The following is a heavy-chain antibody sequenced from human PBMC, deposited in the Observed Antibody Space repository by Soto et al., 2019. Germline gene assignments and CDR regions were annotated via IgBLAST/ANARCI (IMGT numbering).Heavy chain of an antibody. CDR3: AKVRMYYYDSSGFGIDY. CDR1: GFTFSSYG. Sequence: GGSLRLSCAASGFTFSSYGMHWVRQAPGKGLEWVAVISYDGSNKYYADSVKGRFTISRDSSKNTLYLQMNSLRAEDTAVYYCAKVRMYYYDSSGFGIDYWGQGTLVTVSS. D-gene: IGHD3-22*01. V-gene: IGHV3-30*18. J-gene: IGHJ4*02. CDR2: ISYDGSNK.